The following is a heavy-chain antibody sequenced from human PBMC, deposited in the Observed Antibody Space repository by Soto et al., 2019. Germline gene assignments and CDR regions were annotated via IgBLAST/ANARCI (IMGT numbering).Heavy chain of an antibody. CDR1: GGSISSYY. D-gene: IGHD4-17*01. V-gene: IGHV4-59*08. CDR3: ARGATVTTLLYYMDV. J-gene: IGHJ6*03. Sequence: SETLSLTCTVSGGSISSYYWSWIRQPPGKGLEWIGYIYYSGSTNYNPSLKSRVTISVDTSKNQFSLKLSSVTAADTAVYYCARGATVTTLLYYMDVWGKGTTVTVSS. CDR2: IYYSGST.